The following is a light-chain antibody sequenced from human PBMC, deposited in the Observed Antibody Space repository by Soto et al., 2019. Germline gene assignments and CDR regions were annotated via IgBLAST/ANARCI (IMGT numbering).Light chain of an antibody. CDR3: QQYNSS. CDR1: QSIGNW. V-gene: IGKV1-5*03. CDR2: KAS. J-gene: IGKJ2*01. Sequence: TQMTQSPSTLSASVGDRVTITCRASQSIGNWLAWYQQKPGKAPKLLIYKASTLESGVPLRFSGSGSGTEFTLTISSLQPEDFATYYCQQYNSSFGQGTKLEIK.